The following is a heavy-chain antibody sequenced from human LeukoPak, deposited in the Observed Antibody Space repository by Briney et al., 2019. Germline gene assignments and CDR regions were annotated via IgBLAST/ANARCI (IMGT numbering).Heavy chain of an antibody. V-gene: IGHV4-61*02. Sequence: SETLSLTCTVSGGSISSGNYYWSWIRQPAGKGLEWIGRIYTSGSTNYNPSLKSRVTMSVDTSKNQFSLRLNSVIAADTAVYYCARDYDVLTAYPPTQLFDPWGQGTLVTVSS. CDR3: ARDYDVLTAYPPTQLFDP. D-gene: IGHD3-9*01. J-gene: IGHJ5*02. CDR1: GGSISSGNYY. CDR2: IYTSGST.